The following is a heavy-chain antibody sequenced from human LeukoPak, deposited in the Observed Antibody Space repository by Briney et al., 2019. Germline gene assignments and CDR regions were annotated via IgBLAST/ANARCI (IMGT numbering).Heavy chain of an antibody. V-gene: IGHV1-24*01. CDR1: GYTLTELS. CDR3: ATPREYSSSSTARGYYFDY. D-gene: IGHD6-6*01. CDR2: FDPEDGET. Sequence: ASVKVSCKVSGYTLTELSMQWVRQAPGKGLEWMGGFDPEDGETIYAQKFQGRVTMTEDTSTDTAYMELSSLRSEDTAVYYCATPREYSSSSTARGYYFDYWGQGTPVTVSS. J-gene: IGHJ4*02.